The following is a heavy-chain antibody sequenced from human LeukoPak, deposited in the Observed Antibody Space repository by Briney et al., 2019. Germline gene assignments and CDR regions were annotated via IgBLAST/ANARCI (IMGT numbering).Heavy chain of an antibody. CDR1: GGTFSSYA. D-gene: IGHD5-18*01. CDR3: ASEGLPTHGAFDI. J-gene: IGHJ3*02. Sequence: GASVKVSCKASGGTFSSYAISWVRQGPGQGLEWMGGIIPIFGTANYAQKFQGRVTITTDESTSTAYMELSSLRSEDTAVYYCASEGLPTHGAFDIWGQGTMVTVSS. CDR2: IIPIFGTA. V-gene: IGHV1-69*05.